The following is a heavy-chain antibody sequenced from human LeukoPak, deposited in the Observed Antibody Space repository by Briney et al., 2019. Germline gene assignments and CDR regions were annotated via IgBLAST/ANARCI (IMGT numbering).Heavy chain of an antibody. J-gene: IGHJ2*01. V-gene: IGHV3-30*18. CDR1: GFTFSSYW. CDR3: AKSPHGDYWYFDL. D-gene: IGHD3-3*01. Sequence: GGSLRLSCAASGFTFSSYWMSWVRQAPGKGLEWVAVISYDGSNKYYADSVKGRFTISRDNSKNTLYLQMNSLRAEDTAVYYCAKSPHGDYWYFDLWGRGTLVTVSS. CDR2: ISYDGSNK.